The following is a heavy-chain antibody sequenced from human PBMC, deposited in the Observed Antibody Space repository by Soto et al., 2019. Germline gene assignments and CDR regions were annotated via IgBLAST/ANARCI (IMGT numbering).Heavy chain of an antibody. D-gene: IGHD1-26*01. V-gene: IGHV4-31*03. CDR2: IYYSGST. CDR1: GGSLSSGGYY. CDR3: ARSSRELQPGY. J-gene: IGHJ4*02. Sequence: PSETLSLTCTVSGGSLSSGGYYWSWIRQHPGKGLEWIGYIYYSGSTYYNPSLKSRVTISVDTSKNQFSLKLSSVTAADTAVYYCARSSRELQPGYWGQGTLVTVSS.